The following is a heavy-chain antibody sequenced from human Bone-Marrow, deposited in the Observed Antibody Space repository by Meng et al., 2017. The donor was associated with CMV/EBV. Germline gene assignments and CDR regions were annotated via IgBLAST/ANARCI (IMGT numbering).Heavy chain of an antibody. CDR1: GYTFTSYG. CDR3: AREVAGYDFWSDRYRGGNWLDP. Sequence: ASVKVSCKASGYTFTSYGISWVRQAPGQGLEWMGWVSPYNGHTNYAQMLQGRVTMTTDTSTSTAYMELRSLRSDDTAVHYCAREVAGYDFWSDRYRGGNWLDPWGQGTLVTVSS. D-gene: IGHD3-3*01. J-gene: IGHJ5*02. V-gene: IGHV1-18*01. CDR2: VSPYNGHT.